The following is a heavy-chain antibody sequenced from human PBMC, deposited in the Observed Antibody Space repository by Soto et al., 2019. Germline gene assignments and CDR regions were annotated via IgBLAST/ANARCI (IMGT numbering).Heavy chain of an antibody. J-gene: IGHJ5*02. D-gene: IGHD4-4*01. CDR1: GYTFTIYF. Sequence: ASVKVSCKASGYTFTIYFLHWVRQAPGQGLEWMGWINAGNGNTKYSQRFQGRVTITRDTSASTAYMELSSLRSEDTAVYYCAGDPDSHYNDSRASSYPWGQGTLVTVSS. CDR2: INAGNGNT. V-gene: IGHV1-3*01. CDR3: AGDPDSHYNDSRASSYP.